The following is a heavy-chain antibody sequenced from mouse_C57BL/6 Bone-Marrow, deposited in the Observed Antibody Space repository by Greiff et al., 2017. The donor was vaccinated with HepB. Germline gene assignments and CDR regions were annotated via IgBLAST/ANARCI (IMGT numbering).Heavy chain of an antibody. CDR1: GFSLTSYG. Sequence: VKVVESGPGLVQPSQSLSITCTVSGFSLTSYGVHWVRQSPGKGLEWLGVIWRGGSTDYNAAFMSRLSITKDNSKSQVFFKMNSLQADDTAIYYCAKTGTGAMDYWGQGTSVTVSS. V-gene: IGHV2-5*01. J-gene: IGHJ4*01. CDR2: IWRGGST. D-gene: IGHD3-3*01. CDR3: AKTGTGAMDY.